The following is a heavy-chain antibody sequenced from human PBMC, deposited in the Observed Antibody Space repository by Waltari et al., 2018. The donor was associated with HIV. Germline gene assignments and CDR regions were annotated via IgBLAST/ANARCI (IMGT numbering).Heavy chain of an antibody. CDR1: GGSFSGYY. V-gene: IGHV4-34*01. Sequence: QVQLHQWGAGLLKPSETLSLTCAVYGGSFSGYYWSWIRQPPGKGLQWIGQINHSGSTRFSPSLKSRLSMSVDTSKNQFSLKLTSLTAADTAVYYCARGRDLFTYNISSVVWFDPWGQGTLV. D-gene: IGHD1-20*01. CDR2: INHSGST. CDR3: ARGRDLFTYNISSVVWFDP. J-gene: IGHJ5*02.